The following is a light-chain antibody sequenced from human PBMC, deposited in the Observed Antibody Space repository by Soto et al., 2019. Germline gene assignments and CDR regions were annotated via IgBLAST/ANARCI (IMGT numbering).Light chain of an antibody. V-gene: IGKV2-28*01. CDR3: MQALQTPIT. CDR1: QSLLHSNGYNC. Sequence: DIVMTQSPRSLPVTPGESASISCRSSQSLLHSNGYNCLDWYLQKPGQSPQLLIYLGSNRAPGVPDRLSGSGSGTDFTLKISRVEAGDVGVYYCMQALQTPITFGPGTKVD. CDR2: LGS. J-gene: IGKJ3*01.